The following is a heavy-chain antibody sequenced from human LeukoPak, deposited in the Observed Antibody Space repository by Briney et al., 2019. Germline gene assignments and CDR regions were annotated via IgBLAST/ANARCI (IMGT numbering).Heavy chain of an antibody. J-gene: IGHJ4*02. CDR2: ISYDGSNK. CDR3: AKRSSYSGSLDY. D-gene: IGHD1-26*01. Sequence: PGGSLRLSCAASGFTFSSYGMHWVRQAPGKGLEWVALISYDGSNKYYADSVKGRFTISRDNSKNTLYLQMDSLRAEDTAVYYCAKRSSYSGSLDYWGQGTLVTVSS. CDR1: GFTFSSYG. V-gene: IGHV3-30*18.